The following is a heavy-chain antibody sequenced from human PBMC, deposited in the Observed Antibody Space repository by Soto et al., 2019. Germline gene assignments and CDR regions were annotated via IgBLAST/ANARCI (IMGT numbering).Heavy chain of an antibody. J-gene: IGHJ4*02. CDR1: GGSFSSYN. CDR2: IIPVLGIS. Sequence: QVQLVQSGAEVKKPGSSVKVSCKASGGSFSSYNINWVRQAPGQGLEWMGRIIPVLGISNYAQNFQGRLTITADMSTGTAYMELSSLRSEDTAVFYCALQGYYWGQGTLVTVSS. CDR3: ALQGYY. V-gene: IGHV1-69*02.